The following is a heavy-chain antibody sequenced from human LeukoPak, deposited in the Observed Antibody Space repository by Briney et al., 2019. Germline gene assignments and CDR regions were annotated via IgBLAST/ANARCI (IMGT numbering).Heavy chain of an antibody. J-gene: IGHJ4*02. D-gene: IGHD4-17*01. V-gene: IGHV4-4*07. Sequence: SETLSLTCTVSGASISSNYWSWIRQPAGKGLEWIGRIYTSGSTNYNPSLKSRVTMSVDTSKNHFSLKLSSVTAADTAVYYCARDVRGGYGDVFDYWGQGTLVTVSS. CDR2: IYTSGST. CDR1: GASISSNY. CDR3: ARDVRGGYGDVFDY.